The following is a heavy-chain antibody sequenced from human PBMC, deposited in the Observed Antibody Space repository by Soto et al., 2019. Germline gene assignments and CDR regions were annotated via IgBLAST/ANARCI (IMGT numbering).Heavy chain of an antibody. Sequence: EVQLVESGGGLVKPGESLRLSCAASGLVFINAWMTWVRQAPGKGLEWVGRIKSEADGGTTDYSAPVKGRFIISRDDSKNTVFLKMNSLKIEDTAVYYCASAGVTGPWGQGTLVTVSS. J-gene: IGHJ5*02. CDR1: GLVFINAW. CDR3: ASAGVTGP. V-gene: IGHV3-15*01. CDR2: IKSEADGGTT. D-gene: IGHD2-21*02.